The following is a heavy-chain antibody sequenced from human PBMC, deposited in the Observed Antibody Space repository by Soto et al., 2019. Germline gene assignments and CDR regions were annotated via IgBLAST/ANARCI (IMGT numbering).Heavy chain of an antibody. D-gene: IGHD3-10*01. Sequence: PGESLKISCKGSGYSFTSYWISWVRQMPGKGLEWMGRIDPSDSYTNYSPSFQGHVTISADKSISTAYLQWSSLKASDTAMYYCARTDRAYYYGSGSYDYGMDVWGQGTTVTVSS. V-gene: IGHV5-10-1*01. CDR2: IDPSDSYT. J-gene: IGHJ6*02. CDR3: ARTDRAYYYGSGSYDYGMDV. CDR1: GYSFTSYW.